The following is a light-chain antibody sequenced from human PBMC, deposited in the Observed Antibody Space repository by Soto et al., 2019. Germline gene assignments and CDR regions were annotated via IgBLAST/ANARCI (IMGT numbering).Light chain of an antibody. CDR1: SSDVGGCNY. J-gene: IGLJ1*01. V-gene: IGLV2-14*01. CDR2: EVS. CDR3: SSYTTSSTLDV. Sequence: QSALAQPASVSGSPGQSITISCTGTSSDVGGCNYVSWYQQHPGKAPQLMIYEVSNRPSGVSNRFSGSKSGNTASLTISGLQAEDEAEYYCSSYTTSSTLDVFGTGTKVTVL.